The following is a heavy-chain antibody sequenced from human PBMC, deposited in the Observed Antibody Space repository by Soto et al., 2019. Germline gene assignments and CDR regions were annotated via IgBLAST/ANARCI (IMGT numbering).Heavy chain of an antibody. D-gene: IGHD3-9*01. CDR2: ISAYNGNT. Sequence: GASVKVSCKASGYTFTSYGISWVRQAPGQGLEWMGWISAYNGNTNYAQKLQGRVTMTTDTSTSTAYVELRSLRSDDTAVYYCARDGYYDILTGYGGYYYYGMDVWG. CDR3: ARDGYYDILTGYGGYYYYGMDV. J-gene: IGHJ6*02. CDR1: GYTFTSYG. V-gene: IGHV1-18*01.